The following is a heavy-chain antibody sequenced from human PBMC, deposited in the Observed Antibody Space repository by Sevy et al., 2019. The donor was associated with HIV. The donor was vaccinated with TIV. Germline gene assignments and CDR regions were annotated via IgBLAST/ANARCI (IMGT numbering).Heavy chain of an antibody. CDR3: ARGFPYCSGGSCYSSWFDP. CDR2: IYYSGST. Sequence: SETLSLTCTVSGGSVSSGSYYWSWIRQPPGKGLEWIGYIYYSGSTNYNPSLKSRVTISVDTSKNQFSLKLSSVTAADTAVYYCARGFPYCSGGSCYSSWFDPSGQGTVVTVSS. V-gene: IGHV4-61*01. J-gene: IGHJ5*02. D-gene: IGHD2-15*01. CDR1: GGSVSSGSYY.